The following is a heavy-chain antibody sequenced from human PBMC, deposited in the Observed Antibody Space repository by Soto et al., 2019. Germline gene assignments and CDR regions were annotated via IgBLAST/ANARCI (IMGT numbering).Heavy chain of an antibody. J-gene: IGHJ4*02. V-gene: IGHV4-30-2*01. CDR1: GGSISSGGYS. CDR3: ARGQSPYYYDSSGYYYWGGYFDY. CDR2: IYHSGST. Sequence: QLQLQESGSGLVKPSQTLSLTCAVSGGSISSGGYSWSWIRQPPGKGLEWIGYIYHSGSTYYNPSLKSRVTISVDSSKNQFSLKLSSVTAADTALYYCARGQSPYYYDSSGYYYWGGYFDYWGQGTLVTVSS. D-gene: IGHD3-22*01.